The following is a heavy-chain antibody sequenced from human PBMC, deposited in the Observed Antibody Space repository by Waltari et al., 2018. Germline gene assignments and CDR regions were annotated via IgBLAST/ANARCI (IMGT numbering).Heavy chain of an antibody. J-gene: IGHJ4*02. D-gene: IGHD6-19*01. CDR3: TSGRWLANFDD. CDR2: IRSKPYGKTT. Sequence: EGQLVESGGGLVQPGRSLRLSCKGSGFTFSDYDLSWVRQAPGEGREGVALIRSKPYGKTTEYAASVRGRFTISRDDSENFAYLEMNSLKSEDTALYYCTSGRWLANFDDWGQGALVTVSS. CDR1: GFTFSDYD. V-gene: IGHV3-49*04.